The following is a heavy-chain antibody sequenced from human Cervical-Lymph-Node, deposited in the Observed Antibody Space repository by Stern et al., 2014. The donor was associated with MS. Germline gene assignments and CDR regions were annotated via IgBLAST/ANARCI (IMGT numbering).Heavy chain of an antibody. CDR2: IYPGDSYT. J-gene: IGHJ4*02. CDR1: GYSFTDNW. D-gene: IGHD4-17*01. Sequence: VQLVQSGAEGKKPGESLKISCKGSGYSFTDNWIAWVRQMPGKCLEWMGIIYPGDSYTRYSPSFQGQLTLSADKPISTASLQLSSLKASDTAMYYCARDYGDYAFDYWAQGTLVPVPA. V-gene: IGHV5-51*01. CDR3: ARDYGDYAFDY.